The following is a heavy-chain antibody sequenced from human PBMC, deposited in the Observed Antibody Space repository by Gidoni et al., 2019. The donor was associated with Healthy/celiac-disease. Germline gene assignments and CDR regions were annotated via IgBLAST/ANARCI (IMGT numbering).Heavy chain of an antibody. CDR3: ARSRLPYYYDSSGYSFYGMDV. CDR2: IIPIFGTA. D-gene: IGHD3-22*01. CDR1: GGTFSSYA. Sequence: QVQLVQSGAEVKKPGSSVKVSCKASGGTFSSYATSWVRQAPGQGLEWMGGIIPIFGTANYAQKFQGRVTITADESTSTAYMELSSLRSEDTAVYYCARSRLPYYYDSSGYSFYGMDVWGQGTTVTVSS. J-gene: IGHJ6*02. V-gene: IGHV1-69*01.